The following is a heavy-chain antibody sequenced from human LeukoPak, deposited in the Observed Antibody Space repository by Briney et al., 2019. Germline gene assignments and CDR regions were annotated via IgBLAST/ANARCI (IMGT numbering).Heavy chain of an antibody. CDR2: ISAYNGNT. V-gene: IGHV1-18*04. Sequence: ASVKVSCKASGYTFTSYGISWVRQAPGQGLEWMGWISAYNGNTNYAQKLQGRVTMTTDTSTSTAYMELRSLRSDDTAVCYCARRGPVLTYLGGGRGWFDPWGQGTLVTVSS. CDR3: ARRGPVLTYLGGGRGWFDP. CDR1: GYTFTSYG. D-gene: IGHD1-26*01. J-gene: IGHJ5*02.